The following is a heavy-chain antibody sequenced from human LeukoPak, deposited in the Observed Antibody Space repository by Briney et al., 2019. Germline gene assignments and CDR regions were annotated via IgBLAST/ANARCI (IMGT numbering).Heavy chain of an antibody. CDR1: GFTFSSYD. Sequence: GGSLRLSCAASGFTFSSYDMHWARQATGKGLEWVSAIGTAGDTYYPGSVKGRFTISRENAKNSLYLQMNSLRAGDTAVYYCARGGYCSSTSCLQIYNWFDPWGQGTLVTVSS. CDR3: ARGGYCSSTSCLQIYNWFDP. J-gene: IGHJ5*02. D-gene: IGHD2-2*03. V-gene: IGHV3-13*01. CDR2: IGTAGDT.